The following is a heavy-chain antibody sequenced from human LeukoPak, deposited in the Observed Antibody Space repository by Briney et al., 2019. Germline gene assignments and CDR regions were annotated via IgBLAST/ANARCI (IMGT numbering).Heavy chain of an antibody. CDR2: ISGSGGST. J-gene: IGHJ3*02. CDR1: GFTFSSYA. CDR3: AKASLLLDAFDI. D-gene: IGHD3-22*01. Sequence: GGSLRLSCAASGFTFSSYAMSWVRQAPGKGLEWVSAISGSGGSTYYADSVKGRFTISRDNSKNTLYLQMNSLRAEDTALYYCAKASLLLDAFDIWGQGTMVIVSS. V-gene: IGHV3-23*01.